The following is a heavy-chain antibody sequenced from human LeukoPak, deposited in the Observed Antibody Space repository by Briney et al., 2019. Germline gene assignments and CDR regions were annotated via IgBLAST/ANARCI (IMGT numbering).Heavy chain of an antibody. V-gene: IGHV3-23*01. CDR1: GFTFSSYA. CDR3: AKDLQHIRF. CDR2: IRSSDSNT. J-gene: IGHJ4*02. D-gene: IGHD3-3*01. Sequence: PGGSLRLSCAASGFTFSSYAMSWVRQAPGEGLEWVSSIRSSDSNTYYADSVKGRFTISRDNSKNTLYLQMNSLRAEDTAVYYCAKDLQHIRFWGQGTLVTVSS.